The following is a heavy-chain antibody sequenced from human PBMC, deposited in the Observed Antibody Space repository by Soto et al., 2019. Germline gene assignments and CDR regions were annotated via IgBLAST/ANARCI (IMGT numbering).Heavy chain of an antibody. CDR1: GFIFRDWF. CDR2: ISKDSGRAT. Sequence: PGGSLRLSCAASGFIFRDWFMSWIRQAPGKGLEWISYISKDSGRATRYADSVKGRFTISRDNAKNSLFLQMNNLTAEDTAVYYCAKDSRRSSGWYYFDHWGQGTLVTAPQ. D-gene: IGHD6-19*01. CDR3: AKDSRRSSGWYYFDH. V-gene: IGHV3-11*01. J-gene: IGHJ4*02.